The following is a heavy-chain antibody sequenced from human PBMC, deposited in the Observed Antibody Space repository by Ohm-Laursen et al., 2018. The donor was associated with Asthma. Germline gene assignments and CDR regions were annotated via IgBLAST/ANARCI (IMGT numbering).Heavy chain of an antibody. Sequence: SLRLSCAASGFTFSSYAMSWVRQAPGKGLEWVSAISGSGGSTYYADSVKGRFTISRDNPKNTLYLQMNSLRAEDTAVYYCAKKSADYYDSSGPGGGYWGQGTLVTVSS. D-gene: IGHD3-22*01. J-gene: IGHJ4*02. V-gene: IGHV3-23*01. CDR2: ISGSGGST. CDR1: GFTFSSYA. CDR3: AKKSADYYDSSGPGGGY.